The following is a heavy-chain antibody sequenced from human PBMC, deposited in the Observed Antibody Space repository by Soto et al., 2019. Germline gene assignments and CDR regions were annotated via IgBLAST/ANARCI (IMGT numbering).Heavy chain of an antibody. Sequence: ASVKVSCKASGDTFTRYGIGWARQAPGQGLEWMGWINTYNGNTNYAQNVQGRVTLTTDTSTSTAYMELRSLRSNDTAIYYCAMVDVYVTPSPQDVWGQGTKVTVSS. D-gene: IGHD3-16*01. CDR3: AMVDVYVTPSPQDV. V-gene: IGHV1-18*01. CDR2: INTYNGNT. J-gene: IGHJ6*02. CDR1: GDTFTRYG.